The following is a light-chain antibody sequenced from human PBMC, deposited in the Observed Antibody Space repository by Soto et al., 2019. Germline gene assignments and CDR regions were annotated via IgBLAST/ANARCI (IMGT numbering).Light chain of an antibody. CDR2: ENI. CDR1: SSNIGNNY. V-gene: IGLV1-51*02. Sequence: QSVLTQPHSVSAAPGQKVTISCSGSSSNIGNNYVSWYQQLPGTAPKLLIYENIKRPSGIPDRFSRSKSGTSATLAITGLQTGDEDDYYCVTWHNSLSAWVFGAGTKLT. J-gene: IGLJ2*01. CDR3: VTWHNSLSAWV.